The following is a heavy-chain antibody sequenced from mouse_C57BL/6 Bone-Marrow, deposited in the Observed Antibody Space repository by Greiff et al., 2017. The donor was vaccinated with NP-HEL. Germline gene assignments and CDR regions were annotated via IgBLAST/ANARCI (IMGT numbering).Heavy chain of an antibody. J-gene: IGHJ2*01. Sequence: QVQLQQSGPELVKPGASVKLSCKASGYTFTSYDINWVKQRPGQGLEWIGWIYPRDGSTKYNEKFKGKATLTVDTSSSTAYMELHSLTSEDSAVYFCARGVCDGYSPLDYWGQGTTLTVSS. CDR2: IYPRDGST. D-gene: IGHD2-3*01. V-gene: IGHV1-85*01. CDR3: ARGVCDGYSPLDY. CDR1: GYTFTSYD.